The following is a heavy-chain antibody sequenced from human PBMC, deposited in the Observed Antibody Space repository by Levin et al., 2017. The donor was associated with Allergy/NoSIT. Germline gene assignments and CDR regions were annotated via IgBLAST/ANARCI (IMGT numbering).Heavy chain of an antibody. CDR1: GFTFRNAW. V-gene: IGHV3-15*01. J-gene: IGHJ4*02. CDR3: TTGITVAGGFDY. Sequence: GGSLRLSCAASGFTFRNAWMSWVRQAPGKGLEWVGRIKSKTNGGTTDYAAPVKGRFTISRDDSKKTLHLQMNSLKTEDTAVYYCTTGITVAGGFDYWGQGTLVSVSS. D-gene: IGHD6-19*01. CDR2: IKSKTNGGTT.